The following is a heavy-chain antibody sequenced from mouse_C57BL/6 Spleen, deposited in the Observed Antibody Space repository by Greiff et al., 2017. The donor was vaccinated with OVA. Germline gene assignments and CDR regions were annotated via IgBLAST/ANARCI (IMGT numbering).Heavy chain of an antibody. J-gene: IGHJ1*03. CDR2: IGPGSGST. CDR3: ARGLYLDV. Sequence: QVHLQQSGAELVNPGASVKLSCKASGYTFTDSSLHWVTQRPGQGLSWIGRIGPGSGSTYYNEKFKGKATLTADKSSSTAYMQLSSLTSEDSAVYYCARGLYLDVWGTGTTVTVSS. D-gene: IGHD3-1*01. CDR1: GYTFTDSS. V-gene: IGHV1-77*01.